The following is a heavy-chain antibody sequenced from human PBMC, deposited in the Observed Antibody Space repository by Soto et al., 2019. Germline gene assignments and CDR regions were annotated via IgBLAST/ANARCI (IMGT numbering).Heavy chain of an antibody. CDR3: ARVGSRYYYGMDV. CDR2: INPNSGGT. Sequence: ASVKVSCKASGYTFTGYCMHWVRQAPGQGLEWMGWINPNSGGTNYAQKFQGWVTMTRDTSISTAYMELSRLRSDDTAVYYCARVGSRYYYGMDVWGQGTTVTVSS. V-gene: IGHV1-2*04. J-gene: IGHJ6*02. CDR1: GYTFTGYC. D-gene: IGHD2-15*01.